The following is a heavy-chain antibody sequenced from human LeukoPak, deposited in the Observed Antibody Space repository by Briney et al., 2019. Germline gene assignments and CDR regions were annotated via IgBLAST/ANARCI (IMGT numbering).Heavy chain of an antibody. J-gene: IGHJ4*02. CDR2: IYYDERT. CDR3: AREQVATLGY. CDR1: DGSISSGGYF. Sequence: SETLSLTCTVSDGSISSGGYFWSWIRHPPGQALEWIGYIYYDERTYYNASLEGRVTISVDGSKNQFSLKMNSVTAADTAVYYCAREQVATLGYWGQGTLVTVSS. V-gene: IGHV4-30-2*01.